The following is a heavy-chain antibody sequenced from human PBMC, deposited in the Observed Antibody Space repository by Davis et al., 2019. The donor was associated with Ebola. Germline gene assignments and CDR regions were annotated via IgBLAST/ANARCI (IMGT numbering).Heavy chain of an antibody. CDR3: AKDRSPVDYYYNGLDV. CDR2: VSGSTGGA. D-gene: IGHD4-23*01. CDR1: GFTFSNYA. J-gene: IGHJ6*02. V-gene: IGHV3-23*01. Sequence: PGGSLRLSCAASGFTFSNYAMSWVRQAPGKGLEWVSVVSGSTGGAYYADSVKGRFTISRDNSKNTLYLQMNSLRAEDTAVYYCAKDRSPVDYYYNGLDVWGQGTTVTVSS.